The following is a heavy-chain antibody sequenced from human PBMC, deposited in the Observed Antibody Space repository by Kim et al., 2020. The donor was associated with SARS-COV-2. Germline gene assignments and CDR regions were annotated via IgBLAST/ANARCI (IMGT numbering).Heavy chain of an antibody. J-gene: IGHJ4*02. V-gene: IGHV3-53*01. Sequence: GGSLRLSCAASGFTVSSNYMSWVRQAPGKGLEWVSVIYSGGSTYYADSVKGRFTISRDNSKNTLYLQMNRLRAEDTAVYYCAIKINYYDSSGYYIGWGQGTLVTVSS. CDR1: GFTVSSNY. CDR3: AIKINYYDSSGYYIG. CDR2: IYSGGST. D-gene: IGHD3-22*01.